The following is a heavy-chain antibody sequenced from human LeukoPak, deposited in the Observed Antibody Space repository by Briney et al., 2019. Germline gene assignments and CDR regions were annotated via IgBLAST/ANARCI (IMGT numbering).Heavy chain of an antibody. Sequence: SDTLSLTCTVSGASISSYYWSWIRQPTGKALEWIGYIYNSGSTNYNPSLKSQVTISLDTSKNQFSLKLSSVTAADTAVYYCARYSSSLVFDYWGQGILVTVSS. V-gene: IGHV4-59*07. CDR2: IYNSGST. D-gene: IGHD6-13*01. J-gene: IGHJ4*02. CDR1: GASISSYY. CDR3: ARYSSSLVFDY.